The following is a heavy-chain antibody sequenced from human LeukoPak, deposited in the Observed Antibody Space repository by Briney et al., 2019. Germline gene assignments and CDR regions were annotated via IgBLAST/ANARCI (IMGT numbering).Heavy chain of an antibody. CDR3: ARHDWGDDSSGYYYQDY. CDR1: GFTFSDYY. CDR2: INHSGST. D-gene: IGHD3-22*01. Sequence: GSLRLSCAASGFTFSDYYMSWIRQPPGKGLEWIGEINHSGSTNYNPSLKSRVTISVDTSKNQFSLKLSSVTAADTAVYYCARHDWGDDSSGYYYQDYWGQGTLVTVSS. V-gene: IGHV4-34*01. J-gene: IGHJ4*02.